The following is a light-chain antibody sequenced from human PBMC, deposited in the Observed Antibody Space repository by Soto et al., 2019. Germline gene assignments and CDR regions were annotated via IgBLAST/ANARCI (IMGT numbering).Light chain of an antibody. CDR1: SSDVGSYNL. Sequence: QSALTQPASLSGSPGQSITISCTGTSSDVGSYNLVSWYQQHPGKAPKLMIYEGTKRPSGVSNRFSGSKSGNTASLTISGLQAEDEADYYCCSYARTITLLFGGGTKLSVL. V-gene: IGLV2-23*01. CDR2: EGT. J-gene: IGLJ2*01. CDR3: CSYARTITLL.